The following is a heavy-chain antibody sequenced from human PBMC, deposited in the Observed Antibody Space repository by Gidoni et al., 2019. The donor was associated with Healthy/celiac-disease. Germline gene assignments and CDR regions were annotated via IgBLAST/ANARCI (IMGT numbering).Heavy chain of an antibody. CDR2: ISSSSSYI. J-gene: IGHJ5*02. Sequence: EVQLVESGGGLVKPGGSLRLSCAASGFTFSSYSMNWVRQAPGKGLEWVSSISSSSSYIYYADSVKGRFTISRDNAKNSLYLQMNSLRAEDTAVYYCAREDYGGNPINWFDPWGQGTLVTVSS. V-gene: IGHV3-21*01. CDR1: GFTFSSYS. D-gene: IGHD4-17*01. CDR3: AREDYGGNPINWFDP.